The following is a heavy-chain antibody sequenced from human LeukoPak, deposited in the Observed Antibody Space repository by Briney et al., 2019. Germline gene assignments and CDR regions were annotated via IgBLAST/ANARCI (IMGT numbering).Heavy chain of an antibody. D-gene: IGHD6-19*01. Sequence: PSGTLSLTCAVSGGSISSSNWWSWVRQPPGKGLEWIGEIYHSGSTNYNPSLKSRVTISVDKSKNQFSLKLSSVTAADTAVYYCARDPPPVAGTFLDYYYGMDVWGKGTTVTVSS. CDR2: IYHSGST. CDR3: ARDPPPVAGTFLDYYYGMDV. CDR1: GGSISSSNW. J-gene: IGHJ6*04. V-gene: IGHV4-4*02.